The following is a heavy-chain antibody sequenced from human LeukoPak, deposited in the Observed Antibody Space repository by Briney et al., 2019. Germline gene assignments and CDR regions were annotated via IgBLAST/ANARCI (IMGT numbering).Heavy chain of an antibody. CDR3: ARDKDSFDY. Sequence: SVKVSCKASGYTFTGYYMHWVRQAPGQGLEWMGGIIPIFGTANYAQKFQGRVTITTDESTSTAYMELSSLRSEDTAVYYCARDKDSFDYWGQGTLVTVSS. J-gene: IGHJ4*02. CDR1: GYTFTGYY. V-gene: IGHV1-69*05. CDR2: IIPIFGTA.